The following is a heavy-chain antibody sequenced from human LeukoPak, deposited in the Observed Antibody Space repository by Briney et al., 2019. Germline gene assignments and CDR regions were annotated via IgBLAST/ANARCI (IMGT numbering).Heavy chain of an antibody. J-gene: IGHJ4*02. CDR2: ISSSSSYI. V-gene: IGHV3-21*01. CDR1: GVTFSSYS. D-gene: IGHD1-26*01. Sequence: GGSLRLSCAASGVTFSSYSMNWVRQAPGKGLEWVSSISSSSSYIYYADSVKGRFTISRDNAKNSLYLQMNSLRAEDTAVYYCARDRGGSYLFDYWGQGTLVTVSS. CDR3: ARDRGGSYLFDY.